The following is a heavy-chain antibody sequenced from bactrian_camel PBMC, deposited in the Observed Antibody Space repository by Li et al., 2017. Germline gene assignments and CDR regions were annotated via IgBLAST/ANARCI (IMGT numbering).Heavy chain of an antibody. CDR1: GYLYSSYC. Sequence: HVQLVESGGDSVQPGGSLRLSCVASGYLYSSYCMGWFRQAAGKEREGIATIDGDGSVIYADSVKGRFTISQDNPKNTLYLQMNDLKPEDTGMYYCGASLRTYCGGDTLNYRMDFWGEGTQVTVS. D-gene: IGHD1*01. V-gene: IGHV3S53*01. CDR2: IDGDGSV. J-gene: IGHJ7*01.